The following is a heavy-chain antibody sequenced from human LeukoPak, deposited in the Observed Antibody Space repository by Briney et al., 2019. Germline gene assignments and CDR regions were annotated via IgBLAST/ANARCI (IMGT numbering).Heavy chain of an antibody. CDR1: GFTFSSYA. CDR2: ISGSGGST. J-gene: IGHJ4*02. D-gene: IGHD2-15*01. V-gene: IGHV3-23*01. Sequence: PGGSLRLPCAASGFTFSSYAMSWVRQAPGKGLEWVSAISGSGGSTYYADSVKGRFTISRDNSKNTLYLQMNSLRAEDTAVYYCAKDRDVVVVAATVVDYWGQGTLVTVSS. CDR3: AKDRDVVVVAATVVDY.